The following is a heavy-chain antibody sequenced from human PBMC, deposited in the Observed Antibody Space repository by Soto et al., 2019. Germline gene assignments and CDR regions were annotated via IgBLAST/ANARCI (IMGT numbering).Heavy chain of an antibody. V-gene: IGHV3-33*01. CDR3: AREHPGYCYGSGNYYYGMDV. J-gene: IGHJ6*02. CDR1: GFTFSSYG. Sequence: GGSLRLSCAASGFTFSSYGMHWVRQAPGKGLEWVAVIWYDGSNKYYADSVKGRFTITRDMSTSTAYMELSSLRSDDTAVYYCAREHPGYCYGSGNYYYGMDVWGQGTTVTVSS. D-gene: IGHD3-10*01. CDR2: IWYDGSNK.